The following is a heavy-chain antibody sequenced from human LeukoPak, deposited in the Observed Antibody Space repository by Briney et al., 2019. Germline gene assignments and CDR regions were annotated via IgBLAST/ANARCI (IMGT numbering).Heavy chain of an antibody. D-gene: IGHD2-2*01. V-gene: IGHV1-69*05. J-gene: IGHJ6*03. CDR3: AVQDIVVVPAAIRHNYYYYMDV. CDR2: IIPIFGTA. CDR1: GGTFSSYA. Sequence: GASVKVSCKASGGTFSSYAISWVRQAPGQGLEWMGGIIPIFGTANYAQKFQGRVTITTDESTSTAYMELSSLRSEDTAVYYCAVQDIVVVPAAIRHNYYYYMDVWGKGTTVTVSS.